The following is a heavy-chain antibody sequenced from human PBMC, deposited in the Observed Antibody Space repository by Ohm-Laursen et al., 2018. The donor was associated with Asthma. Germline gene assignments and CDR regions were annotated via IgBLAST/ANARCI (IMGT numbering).Heavy chain of an antibody. J-gene: IGHJ4*02. V-gene: IGHV4-30-4*01. CDR2: IYRSAST. CDR1: GGSISTDDYY. D-gene: IGHD6-13*01. CDR3: ARPPRSSSWYYFDY. Sequence: PSETLSLTCSVSGGSISTDDYYWSWIRQSPGKGLEWIGYIYRSASTYSNPSLTSRVTISGDTSKNQFSLKLASVTAADTAVYYCARPPRSSSWYYFDYWGQGTLVTVSS.